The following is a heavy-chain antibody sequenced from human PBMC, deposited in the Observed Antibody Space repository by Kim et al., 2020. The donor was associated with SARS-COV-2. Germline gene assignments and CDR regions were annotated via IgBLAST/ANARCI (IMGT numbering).Heavy chain of an antibody. D-gene: IGHD3-22*01. Sequence: KSRVTISVGTAKNQFSLKLGSVTAADTAVYYCARARGGTMIVVVIGAFDIWGQGTMVTVSS. CDR3: ARARGGTMIVVVIGAFDI. J-gene: IGHJ3*02. V-gene: IGHV4-31*02.